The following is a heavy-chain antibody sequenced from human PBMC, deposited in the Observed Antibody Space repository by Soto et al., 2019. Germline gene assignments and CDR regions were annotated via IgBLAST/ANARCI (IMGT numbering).Heavy chain of an antibody. J-gene: IGHJ4*02. CDR3: ARDPLGLYYFDY. CDR1: GFTFSSYS. CDR2: ISSSSMYI. Sequence: GGSLRLSCAASGFTFSSYSMNWVRQAPGKGLEWVSSISSSSMYIYYADSVKGLFTISRDNAKISLYLQMNSLRAEDTAVYYCARDPLGLYYFDYWGQGTLVTVSS. V-gene: IGHV3-21*01.